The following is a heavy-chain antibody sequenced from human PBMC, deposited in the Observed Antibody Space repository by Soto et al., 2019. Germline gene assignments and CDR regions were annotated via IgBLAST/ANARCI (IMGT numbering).Heavy chain of an antibody. V-gene: IGHV4-4*02. Sequence: PSETLSLTCAVSADSINISHWWNRVRQPPGKGLEWIGQISHSGSTNYNPSLTSRVTISVDKSKNHLSLKLTSVTAADTAVYYCAARHFWSGPWTHTRLDYWGQGTLVTVSS. CDR2: ISHSGST. D-gene: IGHD3-3*02. CDR3: AARHFWSGPWTHTRLDY. CDR1: ADSINISHW. J-gene: IGHJ4*02.